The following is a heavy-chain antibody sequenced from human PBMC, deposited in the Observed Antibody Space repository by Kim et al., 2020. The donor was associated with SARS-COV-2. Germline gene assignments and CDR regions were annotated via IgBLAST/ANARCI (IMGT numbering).Heavy chain of an antibody. Sequence: KDRFTIARDNSKNSLYLRMNSRRAEDTAVYYCARVGAYYYDSSGYYYFDYWGQGTLVTVSS. D-gene: IGHD3-22*01. CDR3: ARVGAYYYDSSGYYYFDY. J-gene: IGHJ4*02. V-gene: IGHV3-30*01.